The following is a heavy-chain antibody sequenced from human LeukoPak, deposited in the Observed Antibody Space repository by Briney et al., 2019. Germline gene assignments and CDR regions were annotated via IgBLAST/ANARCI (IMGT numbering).Heavy chain of an antibody. CDR3: AREFEVYSSGWENWFDP. CDR2: ISSSGSTI. Sequence: GGSLRLSCAASGFTLSDYYMSWIRQAPGKGLEWVSYISSSGSTIYYADSVKGRFTISRDNAKNSMYLQMNSLRAEDTAVYYCAREFEVYSSGWENWFDPWGQGTLVTVSS. CDR1: GFTLSDYY. V-gene: IGHV3-11*04. J-gene: IGHJ5*02. D-gene: IGHD6-19*01.